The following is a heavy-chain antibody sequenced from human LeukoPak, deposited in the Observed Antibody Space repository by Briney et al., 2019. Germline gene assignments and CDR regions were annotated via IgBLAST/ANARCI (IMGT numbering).Heavy chain of an antibody. CDR3: ARARTVVPAAAPRWFDP. D-gene: IGHD2-2*01. V-gene: IGHV4-34*01. J-gene: IGHJ5*02. CDR2: INHSGST. CDR1: GGSFSGYY. Sequence: SETLSLTCAVYGGSFSGYYWSWIRQPPGKGLEWIGEINHSGSTNYNPSLKSRVTISVDTSKNQFSLKLSSVTAADTAVYYCARARTVVPAAAPRWFDPWGQGTLVTVSS.